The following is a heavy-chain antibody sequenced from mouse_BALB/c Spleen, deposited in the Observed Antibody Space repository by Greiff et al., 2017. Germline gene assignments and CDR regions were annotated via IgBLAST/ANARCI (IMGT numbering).Heavy chain of an antibody. CDR2: ISSGGSYT. CDR1: GFTFSSYT. J-gene: IGHJ4*01. D-gene: IGHD1-1*01. CDR3: TRAYGSRGAMDY. V-gene: IGHV5-6-4*01. Sequence: EVKLVESGGGLVKPGGSLKLSCAASGFTFSSYTMSWVRQTPEKRLEWVATISSGGSYTYYPDSVKGRFTISRDNAKNTLYLQMSSLKSEDTAMYYCTRAYGSRGAMDYWGQGTSVTVSS.